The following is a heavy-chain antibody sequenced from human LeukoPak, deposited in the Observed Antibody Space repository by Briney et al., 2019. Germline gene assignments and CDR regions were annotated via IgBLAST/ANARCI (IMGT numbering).Heavy chain of an antibody. CDR1: GGSISSSSYY. J-gene: IGHJ6*02. CDR2: IYYSGST. Sequence: SETLSLTCTVSGGSISSSSYYWGWIRQPPGKGLEWIGSIYYSGSTYYNPSLKSRVTISVDTSKNQFSLKLSSVTAADTAVYYCATLPNYYYGMDVWAKGPRSPSP. V-gene: IGHV4-39*01. CDR3: ATLPNYYYGMDV.